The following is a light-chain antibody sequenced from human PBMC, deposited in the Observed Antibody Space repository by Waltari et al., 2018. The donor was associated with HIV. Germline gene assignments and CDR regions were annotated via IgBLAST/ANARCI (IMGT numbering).Light chain of an antibody. CDR2: YNN. V-gene: IGLV1-44*01. Sequence: QSVLTQPPSASGAPGQTVTISCSGSNSNIGIYTVNWYQQFPGTAPKLLTYYNNQRPSGVPDRFSGSKSGTSASLAIRGVQSEDEADYYCAAWDDRLDGPWVFGGGTKLTVL. CDR3: AAWDDRLDGPWV. J-gene: IGLJ3*02. CDR1: NSNIGIYT.